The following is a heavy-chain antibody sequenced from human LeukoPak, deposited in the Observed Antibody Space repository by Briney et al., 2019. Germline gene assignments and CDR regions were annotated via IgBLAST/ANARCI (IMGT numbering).Heavy chain of an antibody. CDR2: IYYSGST. Sequence: SETLSLTCTVSGGSISSYYWSWIRQPPGKGLEWIGYIYYSGSTNYNPSLKSRVTISVDRSKNQFSLKLSSVTAADTAVYYCARDSFRRSTMVGMDVWGQGTTVTVSS. J-gene: IGHJ6*02. D-gene: IGHD3-10*01. CDR3: ARDSFRRSTMVGMDV. CDR1: GGSISSYY. V-gene: IGHV4-59*12.